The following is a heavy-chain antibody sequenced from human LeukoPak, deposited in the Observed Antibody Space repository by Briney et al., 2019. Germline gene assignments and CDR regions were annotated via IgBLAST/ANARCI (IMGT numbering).Heavy chain of an antibody. J-gene: IGHJ4*02. D-gene: IGHD1-26*01. CDR2: IYYSGST. Sequence: SETLSLTCTVSGGPISSGGYYWSWIRQHPGKGLEWIGYIYYSGSTYYNPSLKSRVTISVDTSKNQFSLKLSSVTAADTAVYYCARDIVGATTFDYWGQGTLVTVSS. CDR3: ARDIVGATTFDY. V-gene: IGHV4-31*03. CDR1: GGPISSGGYY.